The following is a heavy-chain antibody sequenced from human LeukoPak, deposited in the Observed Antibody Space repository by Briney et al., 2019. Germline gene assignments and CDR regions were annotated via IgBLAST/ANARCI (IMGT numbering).Heavy chain of an antibody. CDR2: IWYDGSKK. J-gene: IGHJ4*02. CDR3: ARDFHIHY. V-gene: IGHV3-33*01. CDR1: GFTFSSYG. Sequence: GGSLRLSCAASGFTFSSYGMHWVRQAPGKGLEWVAVIWYDGSKKYYADSVKGRFTISRDNSKNTLYVQMDSLRAEDTAVYYCARDFHIHYWGQGTLVTVSS. D-gene: IGHD2-21*01.